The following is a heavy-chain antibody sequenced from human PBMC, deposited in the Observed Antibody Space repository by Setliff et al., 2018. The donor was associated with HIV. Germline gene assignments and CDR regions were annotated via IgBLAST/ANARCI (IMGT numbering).Heavy chain of an antibody. Sequence: SETLSLTCTVSGGSIRSSSYSWGWIRQPPGKGLEWIGSISYSGRNYYNSSLRSRVTISVDKSKNQFSLNLSSVTAADTAVYYCARATTTPIAGMFAPPPDYWGQGTLVTVSS. J-gene: IGHJ4*02. CDR3: ARATTTPIAGMFAPPPDY. CDR2: ISYSGRN. V-gene: IGHV4-39*07. D-gene: IGHD6-13*01. CDR1: GGSIRSSSYS.